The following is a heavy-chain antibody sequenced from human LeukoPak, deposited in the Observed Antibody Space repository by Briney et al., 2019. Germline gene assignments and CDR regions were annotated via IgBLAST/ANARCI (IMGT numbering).Heavy chain of an antibody. CDR2: ISYDGINQ. CDR3: AKMGWAAVTMTGGGY. J-gene: IGHJ4*02. CDR1: GFTFSNYA. D-gene: IGHD4/OR15-4a*01. V-gene: IGHV3-30*04. Sequence: PGGSLRLSCAASGFTFSNYAIHWVRQAPGKALEWVAVISYDGINQYYADSVKGRFTISRDNSKNTLYLQMNSLRADDTAVYYCAKMGWAAVTMTGGGYWGQGILVTVSS.